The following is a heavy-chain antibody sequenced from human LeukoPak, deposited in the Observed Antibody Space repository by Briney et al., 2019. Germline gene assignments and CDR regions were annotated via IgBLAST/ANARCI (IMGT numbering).Heavy chain of an antibody. CDR1: GFTFSSYG. Sequence: GGSLRLSCAASGFTFSSYGMHWVRQAPGKGLEWVAFIRYDGSNKYYADSVKGRFTTSRDNSKNTLYLQMNSLRAEDTAVYYCAKGSPSPWYSSGWWEENSDTYYFDYWGQGTLVTVSS. CDR2: IRYDGSNK. CDR3: AKGSPSPWYSSGWWEENSDTYYFDY. V-gene: IGHV3-30*02. J-gene: IGHJ4*02. D-gene: IGHD6-19*01.